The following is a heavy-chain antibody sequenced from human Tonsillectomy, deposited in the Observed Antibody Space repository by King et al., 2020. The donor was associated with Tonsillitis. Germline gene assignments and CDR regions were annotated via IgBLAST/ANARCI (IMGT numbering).Heavy chain of an antibody. CDR1: GFTFSSYA. J-gene: IGHJ4*02. CDR3: AKVGALAGDY. D-gene: IGHD3-16*01. CDR2: ISGIGGST. V-gene: IGHV3-23*04. Sequence: VQLVESGGGLVQSGGSLRLSCAASGFTFSSYAMSWVRQAPGRGVRGVSAISGIGGSTYYADSGKGRFTISRDNSKNTLYLQMNSLRAEDTAVYYCAKVGALAGDYWGQGTLVTVSS.